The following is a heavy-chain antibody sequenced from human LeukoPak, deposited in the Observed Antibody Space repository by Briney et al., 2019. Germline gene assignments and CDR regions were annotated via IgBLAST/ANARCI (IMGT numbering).Heavy chain of an antibody. D-gene: IGHD2-15*01. Sequence: SETLSLTCTVSGGSISSSSYYWGWIRQPPGKGLEWIGEINHSGSTNYNPSLKSRVTISVDTSKNQFSLKLSSVTAADTAVYYCARTWPLDPTPNTTGVETSFDYWGQGTLVTVSS. CDR2: INHSGST. V-gene: IGHV4-39*07. J-gene: IGHJ4*02. CDR3: ARTWPLDPTPNTTGVETSFDY. CDR1: GGSISSSSYY.